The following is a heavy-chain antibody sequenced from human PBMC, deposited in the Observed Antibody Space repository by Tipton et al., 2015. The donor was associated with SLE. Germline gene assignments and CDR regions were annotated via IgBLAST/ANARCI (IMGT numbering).Heavy chain of an antibody. CDR1: GGSITSGSYY. Sequence: TLSLTCIVSGGSITSGSYYWTWIRQPAGKGLEWIGHIYTSGSTNYNPSLKSRVIISVDTSKNQFSLNLTSVTAADTAGYYCAREIDPAAGYEFTWFDPWGQGTLVTVSS. CDR2: IYTSGST. D-gene: IGHD6-13*01. J-gene: IGHJ5*02. CDR3: AREIDPAAGYEFTWFDP. V-gene: IGHV4-61*09.